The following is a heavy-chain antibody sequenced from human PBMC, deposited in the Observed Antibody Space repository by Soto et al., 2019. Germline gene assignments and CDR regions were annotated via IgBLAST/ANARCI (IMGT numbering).Heavy chain of an antibody. CDR3: AKRAYDILTGYYTPYDY. V-gene: IGHV3-72*01. Sequence: LRLSCAASGFTFSDHYMDWVRQAPGKGLEWVGRTRNKANSYTTEYAASVKGRFTISRDDSKNSLYLQMNSLKTEDTAVYYCAKRAYDILTGYYTPYDYWGQGTLVTVSS. CDR2: TRNKANSYTT. J-gene: IGHJ4*02. D-gene: IGHD3-9*01. CDR1: GFTFSDHY.